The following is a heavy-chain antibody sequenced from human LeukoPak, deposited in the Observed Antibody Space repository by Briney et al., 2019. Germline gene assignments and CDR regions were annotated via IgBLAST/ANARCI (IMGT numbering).Heavy chain of an antibody. CDR3: AKGGGVIGRSYYFDY. J-gene: IGHJ4*02. Sequence: GGSLRLSCAASGFSFSSYHMQWVRQAPGKGLEWVAFIRYDGSNTYYADSVKDRFTISRDNSKNTMNLQMNSLRAEDTAVYYCAKGGGVIGRSYYFDYWGQGTLVTVSS. V-gene: IGHV3-30*02. CDR2: IRYDGSNT. D-gene: IGHD2-8*02. CDR1: GFSFSSYH.